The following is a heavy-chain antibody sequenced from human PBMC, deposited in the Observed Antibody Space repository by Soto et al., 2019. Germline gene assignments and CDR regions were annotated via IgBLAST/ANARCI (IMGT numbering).Heavy chain of an antibody. CDR2: INPHSGAT. CDR3: VRADALGFSNWFDP. Sequence: ASVKVACKASGYIFSAKYIHWERQAPAQGLEWLGWINPHSGATNYAQKFLGRVTMSADTSASTAYMDLARLKSDDTAVYYCVRADALGFSNWFDPWGRGSLVTVSS. D-gene: IGHD3-10*01. V-gene: IGHV1-2*02. CDR1: GYIFSAKY. J-gene: IGHJ5*02.